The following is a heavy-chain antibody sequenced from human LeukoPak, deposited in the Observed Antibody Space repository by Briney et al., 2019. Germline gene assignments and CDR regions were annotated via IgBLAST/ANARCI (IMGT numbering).Heavy chain of an antibody. V-gene: IGHV3-48*03. D-gene: IGHD2-2*01. CDR1: GFTFSSYE. CDR2: ISSSGSTI. J-gene: IGHJ4*02. CDR3: AREVKVSGYCSSTSCYAGY. Sequence: GGSLRLSCAASGFTFSSYEMKWVRQAPGKGLEWVSYISSSGSTIYYADSVKGRFTISRDNAKNSLYLQMNSLRAEDTAVYYCAREVKVSGYCSSTSCYAGYWGQGTLVTVSS.